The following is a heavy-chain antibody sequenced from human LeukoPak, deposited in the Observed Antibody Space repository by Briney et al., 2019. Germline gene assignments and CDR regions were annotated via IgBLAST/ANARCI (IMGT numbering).Heavy chain of an antibody. CDR3: AKDIAYYYDSSGPLFDN. CDR1: GFTFSSYS. J-gene: IGHJ4*02. V-gene: IGHV3-21*01. D-gene: IGHD3-22*01. Sequence: GSLRLSCAASGFTFSSYSMNWVRQAPGKGLEWVSSISSSSSYIYYADSVKGRFTISRDNSKNTLYLQMNSLRAEDTAVYYCAKDIAYYYDSSGPLFDNWGQGTLVTVSS. CDR2: ISSSSSYI.